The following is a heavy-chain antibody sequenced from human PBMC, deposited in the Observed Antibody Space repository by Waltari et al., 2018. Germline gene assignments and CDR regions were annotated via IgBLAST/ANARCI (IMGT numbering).Heavy chain of an antibody. Sequence: QLQLQESGPGLVKPSETLSLTCSVSGGSISSRSFYWGLTRHPPGAGLEWSGTMYYRGSTYYNPSLKNRVTISVDTSKNQFSLKLNSVTAADTAVYYCARQLRYTGLVRTNWYFDLWGRGTLVTVSS. CDR2: MYYRGST. V-gene: IGHV4-39*01. D-gene: IGHD5-18*01. CDR3: ARQLRYTGLVRTNWYFDL. CDR1: GGSISSRSFY. J-gene: IGHJ2*01.